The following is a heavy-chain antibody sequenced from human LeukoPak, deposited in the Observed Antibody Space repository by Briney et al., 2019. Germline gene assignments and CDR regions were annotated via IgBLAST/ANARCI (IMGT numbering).Heavy chain of an antibody. V-gene: IGHV4-34*01. CDR1: GGSFSGYY. CDR2: INHSGST. Sequence: PSETLSLTCAVYGGSFSGYYWSWIRQPPGKGLEWIGEINHSGSTNYNPSLKSRVTISVDTSKNQFSLKLSSVTAADTAVYYCARLLITGTTFPYYYYYMDVWGKGTTVTVSS. CDR3: ARLLITGTTFPYYYYYMDV. J-gene: IGHJ6*03. D-gene: IGHD1-7*01.